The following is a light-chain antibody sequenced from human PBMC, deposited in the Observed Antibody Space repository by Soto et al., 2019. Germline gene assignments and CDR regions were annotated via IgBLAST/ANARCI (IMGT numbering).Light chain of an antibody. J-gene: IGKJ3*01. CDR1: QGISSY. CDR3: QQYYSYPPT. CDR2: AAS. V-gene: IGKV1-8*01. Sequence: AIRMTQSPSSLSASTGDRVTITCRASQGISSYLAWYQQKPGKAPKLLIYAASTLQSGVPSRFSGSGSGTDFTLTISCLQSDDFATYYCQQYYSYPPTFGPGTKVDIK.